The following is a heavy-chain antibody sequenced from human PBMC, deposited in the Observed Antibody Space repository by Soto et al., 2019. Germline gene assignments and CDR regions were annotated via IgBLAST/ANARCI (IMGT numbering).Heavy chain of an antibody. J-gene: IGHJ3*02. Sequence: QVQLVQSGAEVKKPGASVKVSCKASGYTFTGYYMHCVRQAPGQGLEWMGWINPNSGGTNYAQKFQGRVTMTRDTSISTAYMELSRLRSDDTAVYSCARVCGYDFYAFDIWGQGTMVTVSS. CDR2: INPNSGGT. D-gene: IGHD5-12*01. CDR3: ARVCGYDFYAFDI. CDR1: GYTFTGYY. V-gene: IGHV1-2*02.